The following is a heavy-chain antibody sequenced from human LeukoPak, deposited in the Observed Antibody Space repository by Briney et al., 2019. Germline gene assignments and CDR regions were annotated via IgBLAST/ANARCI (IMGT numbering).Heavy chain of an antibody. V-gene: IGHV1-2*02. CDR1: GYTFTSYG. CDR2: INPNSDGT. J-gene: IGHJ4*02. D-gene: IGHD3-10*01. Sequence: ASVKVSCKASGYTFTSYGISWVRQAPGQGLEWLGWINPNSDGTYYAQKFQDRVTMTRDTSISTAYMELSRLRSDDTALYYCARGSSLSVSGSYYFADFDYWGQGTLVTVSS. CDR3: ARGSSLSVSGSYYFADFDY.